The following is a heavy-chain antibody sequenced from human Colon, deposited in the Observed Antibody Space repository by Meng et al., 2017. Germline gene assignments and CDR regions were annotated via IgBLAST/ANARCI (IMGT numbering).Heavy chain of an antibody. D-gene: IGHD3-22*01. CDR1: GGPLISSNW. Sequence: GPLKEGGPGLGKPSGTLSLTVVVSGGPLISSNWWTWVRQAPGKGLEWIGEIYRSGSTNYNPSLKSRVTISIDTSKNEFSLKLTSVTAADTALYYCARRVQYSSGYYYFDFWGQGTLVTVSS. J-gene: IGHJ4*02. CDR3: ARRVQYSSGYYYFDF. CDR2: IYRSGST. V-gene: IGHV4-4*02.